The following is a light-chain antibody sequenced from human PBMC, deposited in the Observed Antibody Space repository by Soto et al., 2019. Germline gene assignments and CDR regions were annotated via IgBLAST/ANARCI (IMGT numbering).Light chain of an antibody. V-gene: IGKV3-11*01. CDR3: QQRSNWPIT. J-gene: IGKJ5*01. CDR1: QSVSSY. CDR2: DAS. Sequence: IVVTHSPATLSLTQRNRATLSCRASQSVSSYLAWYQQKPGQAPRLLIYDASNRATGIPARFSGSGSGTDFTLTISSLEPEDFAVYYCQQRSNWPITFGQGTRLEI.